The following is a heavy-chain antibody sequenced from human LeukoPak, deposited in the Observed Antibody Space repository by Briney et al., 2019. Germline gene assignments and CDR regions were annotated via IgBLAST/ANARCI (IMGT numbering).Heavy chain of an antibody. CDR2: LWYDGSNK. J-gene: IGHJ4*02. Sequence: PGRSLTLSCAASGFTFSSYGMHWVRQAPGKGLEWVGVLWYDGSNKYYADSVKGRFTISRDNSKNTLYLQMNSLRAEDTAVYYCARVIGIAAAGTGVFDYWGQGTLVTVSS. CDR3: ARVIGIAAAGTGVFDY. V-gene: IGHV3-33*01. CDR1: GFTFSSYG. D-gene: IGHD6-13*01.